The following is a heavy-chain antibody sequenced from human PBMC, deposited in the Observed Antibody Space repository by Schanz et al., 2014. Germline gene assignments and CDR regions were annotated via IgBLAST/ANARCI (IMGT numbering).Heavy chain of an antibody. J-gene: IGHJ4*02. CDR2: FIPILDVG. V-gene: IGHV1-69*08. Sequence: QVQLVQSGAEVKKPGSSVKVSCKASRSTFSSYTISWVRQARGQGLEWVGRFIPILDVGNYAQQFQGRVTLTADKSTSTAYMELSSLRYEDTALYYCARDQSPYTNSSDVRYFDYWGQGSLVTVSP. CDR3: ARDQSPYTNSSDVRYFDY. CDR1: RSTFSSYT. D-gene: IGHD6-6*01.